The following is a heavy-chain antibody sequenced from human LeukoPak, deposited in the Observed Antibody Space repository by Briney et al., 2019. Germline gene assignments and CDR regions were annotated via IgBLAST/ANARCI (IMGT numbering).Heavy chain of an antibody. V-gene: IGHV3-74*01. D-gene: IGHD1-26*01. CDR2: ISNDGNDA. CDR1: GFIFSSYW. CDR3: ARGGLSGATSDY. J-gene: IGHJ4*02. Sequence: GGSLRLSCAASGFIFSSYWIHWVRQAPGKGLVWVSYISNDGNDATYADSVKGRFTVSRDNAKNTLYLQMNSLRAEDTAVYYCARGGLSGATSDYWGQGTLVTVSS.